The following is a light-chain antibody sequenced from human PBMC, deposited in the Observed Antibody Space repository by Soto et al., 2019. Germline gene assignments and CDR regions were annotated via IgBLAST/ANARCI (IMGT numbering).Light chain of an antibody. V-gene: IGKV3-11*01. CDR3: QQRSNWLWT. CDR1: QSFDNY. Sequence: EIVLTQSPATLSLSPGERATLSCRASQSFDNYLAWYQQKPGQAPRLLIYDASSRATGIPARFSGSRSGTDFTLTISSLEPEDFAVYYCQQRSNWLWTFGPGTKVDIK. J-gene: IGKJ1*01. CDR2: DAS.